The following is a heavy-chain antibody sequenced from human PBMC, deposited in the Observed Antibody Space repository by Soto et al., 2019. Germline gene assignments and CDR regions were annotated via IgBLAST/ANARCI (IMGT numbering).Heavy chain of an antibody. J-gene: IGHJ4*02. CDR1: GYTFVTHG. CDR3: ARQAWGAAADY. V-gene: IGHV1-18*01. D-gene: IGHD6-13*01. CDR2: VSAYNGKT. Sequence: QVQMVQSGGEVKNPGASVKVSCKASGYTFVTHGISWVRQAPGQGPEWMGWVSAYNGKTNYAQKFQGRVNRTSDPSTSTVYMELTSLRSDDTAVYFCARQAWGAAADYWGLGTQVTVSS.